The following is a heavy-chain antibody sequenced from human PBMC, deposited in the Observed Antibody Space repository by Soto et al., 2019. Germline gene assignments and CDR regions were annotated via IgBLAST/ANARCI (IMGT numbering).Heavy chain of an antibody. CDR1: GYTFTSFV. J-gene: IGHJ5*02. V-gene: IGHV1-3*01. CDR2: INAGNGNT. D-gene: IGHD3-9*01. CDR3: ARSTLRYFDWLLPNWFDP. Sequence: ASVKVSCKASGYTFTSFVMHWVRQAPGQRLEWMGSINAGNGNTRYSQKFQGRVTITRDTSASTAYMELSSLRSEDTAVYYCARSTLRYFDWLLPNWFDPWGQGTLVTVSS.